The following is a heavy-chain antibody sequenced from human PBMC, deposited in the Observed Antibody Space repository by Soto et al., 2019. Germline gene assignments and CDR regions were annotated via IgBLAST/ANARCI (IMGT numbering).Heavy chain of an antibody. CDR2: IRGYNGNT. CDR3: ARAGKYYYGSGSPYYYGLEV. V-gene: IGHV1-18*04. CDR1: GYTFTSYG. D-gene: IGHD3-10*01. J-gene: IGHJ6*02. Sequence: QVQLVQSGAEVKKPGASVKVSCKASGYTFTSYGVSWVRQAPGQGLEWMGWIRGYNGNTNYAQKLQGRVTMTTDTSTRTAYMELRSLRSEDTSVYYCARAGKYYYGSGSPYYYGLEVWGQGITVTVSS.